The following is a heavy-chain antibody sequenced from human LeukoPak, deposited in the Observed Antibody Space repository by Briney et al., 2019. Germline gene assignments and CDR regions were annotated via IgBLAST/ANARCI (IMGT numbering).Heavy chain of an antibody. CDR1: GYTFTGYY. V-gene: IGHV1-2*06. CDR3: ARDNWDCSSTSCYLTGYYYGMDV. CDR2: INPNSGGT. Sequence: ASVKVSCKASGYTFTGYYMHWVRQAPGQGLEWVGRINPNSGGTNYAQKFQGRVTMTRDTSISTAYMELSRLRSDDTAVYYCARDNWDCSSTSCYLTGYYYGMDVWGQGTTVTVSS. J-gene: IGHJ6*02. D-gene: IGHD2-2*01.